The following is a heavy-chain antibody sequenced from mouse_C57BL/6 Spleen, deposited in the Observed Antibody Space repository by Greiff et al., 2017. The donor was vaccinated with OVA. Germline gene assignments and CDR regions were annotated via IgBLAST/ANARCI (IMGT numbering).Heavy chain of an antibody. Sequence: VQLQQSGAELVRPGATVKLSCKASGYTFTDYYINWVKQRPGQGLEWIARIYPGSGNTHYNEKFKGKATLTAEKSSSTAYMQLSSLTSEDSAVYFCANYYGSSPFDYWGQGTTLTVSS. J-gene: IGHJ2*01. CDR1: GYTFTDYY. CDR3: ANYYGSSPFDY. D-gene: IGHD1-1*01. CDR2: IYPGSGNT. V-gene: IGHV1-76*01.